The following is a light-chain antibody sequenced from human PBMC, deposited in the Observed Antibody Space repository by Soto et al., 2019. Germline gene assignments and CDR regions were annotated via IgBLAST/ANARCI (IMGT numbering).Light chain of an antibody. CDR2: EVT. CDR1: SSDIGNYNA. J-gene: IGLJ1*01. V-gene: IGLV2-14*01. Sequence: QSVLTQPASVSGSPGQSITIPCTGTSSDIGNYNAVSWYQQHPGKAPKLIIYEVTNRPSGVSDRFSGFKSGNTASLTISGLQAEDEADYYCGSWTTYRPYVFATGTKLTVL. CDR3: GSWTTYRPYV.